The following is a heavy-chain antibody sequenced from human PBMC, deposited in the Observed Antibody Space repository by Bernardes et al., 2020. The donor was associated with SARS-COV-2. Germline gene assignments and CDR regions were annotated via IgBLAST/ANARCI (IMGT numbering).Heavy chain of an antibody. J-gene: IGHJ5*02. Sequence: GSLRLSCAASGFTFSSYGMHWVRQAPGKGLEWVAVISYDGSNKYYADSVKGRFTISRDNSKNTLYLEMNSLRLEDTAVYFCAKGLEAVYDYRFDPWGQGTLVTVSS. CDR1: GFTFSSYG. CDR3: AKGLEAVYDYRFDP. CDR2: ISYDGSNK. D-gene: IGHD5-12*01. V-gene: IGHV3-30*18.